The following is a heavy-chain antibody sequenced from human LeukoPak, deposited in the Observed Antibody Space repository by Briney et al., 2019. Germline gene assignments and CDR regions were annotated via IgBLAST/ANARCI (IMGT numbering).Heavy chain of an antibody. CDR2: ISAYNGNT. V-gene: IGHV1-18*01. J-gene: IGHJ6*03. CDR1: GYTFTNYG. CDR3: ARGGEQLDYYYMDV. D-gene: IGHD6-6*01. Sequence: ASVKVSCKASGYTFTNYGISWVRQAPGQGLEGMGWISAYNGNTNCAQKLQGRVTMTTDTSTSTAYMELRSLRSDDTAVYYCARGGEQLDYYYMDVWGKGTTVTVSS.